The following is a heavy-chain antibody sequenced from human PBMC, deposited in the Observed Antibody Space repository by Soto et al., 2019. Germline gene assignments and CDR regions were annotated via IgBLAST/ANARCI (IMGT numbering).Heavy chain of an antibody. J-gene: IGHJ6*02. Sequence: PSQTLSLTCVISGDSVSSNSAAWNWIRQSPSRGLEWLGRTYYRSKWYNDYAVSVKSRITINPDTSKNQFSLQLNSVTPEDTAVYYCARYGIVVVVAAGRSDYYYYGMDVWGQGTTVTVSS. D-gene: IGHD2-15*01. CDR1: GDSVSSNSAA. V-gene: IGHV6-1*01. CDR2: TYYRSKWYN. CDR3: ARYGIVVVVAAGRSDYYYYGMDV.